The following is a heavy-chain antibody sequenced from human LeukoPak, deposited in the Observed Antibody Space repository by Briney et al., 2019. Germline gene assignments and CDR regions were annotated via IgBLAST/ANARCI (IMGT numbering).Heavy chain of an antibody. D-gene: IGHD2-2*01. CDR2: IYYSGST. CDR1: GFTFSSYG. CDR3: ARESVVPAAIDY. Sequence: GSLRLSCAASGFTFSSYGMHWVRQAPGKGLEWIGYIYYSGSTNYNPSLKSRVTISVDTSKNQFSLKLSSVTAADTAVYYCARESVVPAAIDYWGQGTLVTVSS. J-gene: IGHJ4*02. V-gene: IGHV4-59*01.